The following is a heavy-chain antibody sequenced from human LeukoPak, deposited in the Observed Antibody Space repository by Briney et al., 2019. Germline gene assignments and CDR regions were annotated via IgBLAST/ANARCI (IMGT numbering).Heavy chain of an antibody. Sequence: GGSLRLSCAASGFTFSTSGMRWVRQAPGKGLEWVAFIQYDDSEKYYADSVKGRCTISRDNSKNTVYLQMNSLRAEDMAVYYCAKDKDSTNWYFDYWGQGTLVTVSS. CDR3: AKDKDSTNWYFDY. V-gene: IGHV3-30*02. D-gene: IGHD2-15*01. CDR2: IQYDDSEK. J-gene: IGHJ4*02. CDR1: GFTFSTSG.